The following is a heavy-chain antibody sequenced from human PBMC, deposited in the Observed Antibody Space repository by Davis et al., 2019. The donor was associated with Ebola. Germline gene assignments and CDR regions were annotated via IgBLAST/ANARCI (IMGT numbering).Heavy chain of an antibody. V-gene: IGHV3-30-3*01. CDR1: GFTFSSYA. CDR3: AIDSRPVFDYDILTGYYQGNWFDP. J-gene: IGHJ5*02. D-gene: IGHD3-9*01. CDR2: ISYDGSNK. Sequence: GESLKISCAASGFTFSSYAMHWVRQAPGKGLEWVAVISYDGSNKYYADPVKGRFTISRDNSKTTLYLQLNSLRTEDTAVYYCAIDSRPVFDYDILTGYYQGNWFDPWGQGTLVTVSS.